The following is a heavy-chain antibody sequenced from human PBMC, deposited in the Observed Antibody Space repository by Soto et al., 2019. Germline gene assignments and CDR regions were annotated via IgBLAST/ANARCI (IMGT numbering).Heavy chain of an antibody. CDR1: GCSISSSSYY. J-gene: IGHJ3*02. CDR2: IYYSGST. D-gene: IGHD2-15*01. Sequence: SETLSLTCTVSGCSISSSSYYWGWIRRPPGKGLEWIGSIYYSGSTYYNPSLKSRVTISVDTSKNQFSLKLSSVTAADTAVYYCARRDLGCSGGSCYDAFDIWGQGTMVTVS. V-gene: IGHV4-39*01. CDR3: ARRDLGCSGGSCYDAFDI.